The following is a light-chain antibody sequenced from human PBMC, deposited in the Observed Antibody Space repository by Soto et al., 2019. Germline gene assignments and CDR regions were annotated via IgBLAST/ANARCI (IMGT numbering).Light chain of an antibody. Sequence: DIVMTQSPDSLAVSLGERATINCKSSQKVSYISNNMNYLAWYQQKPGQPPKLLIYWASTRESGVPDRFSGSGSGTDFTLTISSLQAEDVAVYYCQQYYTAPPTFGGGTKVEIK. V-gene: IGKV4-1*01. J-gene: IGKJ4*01. CDR3: QQYYTAPPT. CDR2: WAS. CDR1: QKVSYISNNMNY.